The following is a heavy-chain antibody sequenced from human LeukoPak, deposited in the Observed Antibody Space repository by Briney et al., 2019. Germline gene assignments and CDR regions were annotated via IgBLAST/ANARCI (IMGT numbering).Heavy chain of an antibody. Sequence: SETLSLTCTVSGGSISSSSYYWGWIRQPPGKGLEWIGNIYYSGSTYYNPSLKSGSTYYNPSLKSRVTISVDTSKNQFSLKLSSVTAADTAVYYCARLLATGLYNWFDPWGQGTLVTVSS. CDR3: ARLLATGLYNWFDP. D-gene: IGHD2/OR15-2a*01. J-gene: IGHJ5*02. CDR1: GGSISSSSYY. CDR2: IYYSGSTYYNPSLKSGST. V-gene: IGHV4-39*01.